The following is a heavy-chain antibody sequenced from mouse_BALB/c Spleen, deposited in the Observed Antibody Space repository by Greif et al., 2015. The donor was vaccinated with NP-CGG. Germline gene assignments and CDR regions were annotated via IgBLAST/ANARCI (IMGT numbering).Heavy chain of an antibody. CDR2: ISSGGGST. CDR3: AKGGYGIAMDY. CDR1: GFAFSSYD. J-gene: IGHJ4*01. Sequence: DVHLVESGGGLVKPGGSLKLSCAASGFAFSSYDMSWVRQTPEKRLEWVAYISSGGGSTYYPDTVKGRFTISRDNAKNTLYLQMSSLKSEDTAMYYCAKGGYGIAMDYWGQGTSVTVSS. D-gene: IGHD2-2*01. V-gene: IGHV5-12-1*01.